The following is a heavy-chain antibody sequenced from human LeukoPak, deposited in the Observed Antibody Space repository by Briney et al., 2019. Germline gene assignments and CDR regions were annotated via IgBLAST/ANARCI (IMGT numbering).Heavy chain of an antibody. CDR1: AGSISSDSYY. V-gene: IGHV4-39*07. Sequence: SETLSLTCTVSAGSISSDSYYWGWLRQPPGKGLECIGTIYYSGSTYYNPSLKSRLTISVDTSKNQFSLKLRSVTAADTALYYRASTSPKYYYESSGYSSLFDSWGQGTLVTVCS. D-gene: IGHD3-22*01. CDR2: IYYSGST. J-gene: IGHJ4*02. CDR3: ASTSPKYYYESSGYSSLFDS.